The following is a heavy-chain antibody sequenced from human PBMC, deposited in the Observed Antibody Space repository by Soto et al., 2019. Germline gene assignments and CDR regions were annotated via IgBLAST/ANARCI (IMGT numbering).Heavy chain of an antibody. CDR1: GGTFSSYA. J-gene: IGHJ4*02. D-gene: IGHD6-13*01. Sequence: SVKVSCKASGGTFSSYAISWVRQAPGQGLEWMGGIIPIFGTANYAQKFQGRVTITADESTSTAYMELSSLRSEDTAVYYCASKRSSSSEFDYWGQGTLVTVSS. V-gene: IGHV1-69*13. CDR2: IIPIFGTA. CDR3: ASKRSSSSEFDY.